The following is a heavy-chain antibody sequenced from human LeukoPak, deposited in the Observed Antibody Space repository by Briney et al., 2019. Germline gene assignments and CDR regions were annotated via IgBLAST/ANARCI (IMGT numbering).Heavy chain of an antibody. Sequence: GESLKISCKGSGYSFTNYWIGWVRQMPGKGLEWMGFVYPGDSDTRYSPSFEGQVIISIDKSTTTAYLQWSSLKASDTAIYYCARHGTVTTFFRKNFNWFDPWGQGTLVTVSS. J-gene: IGHJ5*02. CDR1: GYSFTNYW. CDR3: ARHGTVTTFFRKNFNWFDP. CDR2: VYPGDSDT. V-gene: IGHV5-51*01. D-gene: IGHD4-17*01.